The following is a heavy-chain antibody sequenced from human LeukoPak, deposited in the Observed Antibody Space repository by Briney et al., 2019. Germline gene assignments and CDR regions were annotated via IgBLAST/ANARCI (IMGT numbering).Heavy chain of an antibody. CDR3: ARRRYCSGGSCYVAWFDP. CDR2: IYYSGST. Sequence: PSETLSLTCTVSGGSISSSSYYWGWIRQPPGKGLEWIGSIYYSGSTYYNPSLKSRVTISVDTSKNQFSLKLSSVTAADTAVYYCARRRYCSGGSCYVAWFDPWGQGTLVTVS. V-gene: IGHV4-39*01. CDR1: GGSISSSSYY. D-gene: IGHD2-15*01. J-gene: IGHJ5*02.